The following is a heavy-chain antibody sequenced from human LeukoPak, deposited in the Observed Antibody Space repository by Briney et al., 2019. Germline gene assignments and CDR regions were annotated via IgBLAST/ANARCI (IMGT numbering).Heavy chain of an antibody. CDR1: GFTFSDYY. CDR2: ISSSGSTI. Sequence: PGGSLRLSCAASGFTFSDYYMSWIRQAPGKGLEWVSYISSSGSTIYYADSVKGRFTISRDNAKNSLYLQMNSLGAEDTAVYYCARILIAAATPNFDYWGQGTLVTVSS. V-gene: IGHV3-11*01. J-gene: IGHJ4*02. D-gene: IGHD6-13*01. CDR3: ARILIAAATPNFDY.